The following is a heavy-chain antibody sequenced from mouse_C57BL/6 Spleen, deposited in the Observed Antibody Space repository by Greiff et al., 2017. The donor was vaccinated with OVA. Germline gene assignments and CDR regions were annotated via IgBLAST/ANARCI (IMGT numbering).Heavy chain of an antibody. CDR3: ARGGYSSYVGDFDV. V-gene: IGHV1-76*01. CDR1: GYTFTDYY. D-gene: IGHD1-1*01. J-gene: IGHJ1*03. Sequence: QVQLKESGAELVRPGASVKLSCKASGYTFTDYYINWVKQRPGQGLEWIARIYPGSGNTYYNEKFKGKATLTAEKSSSTAYMQLSSLTSEDSAVYFCARGGYSSYVGDFDVWGTGTTVTVSS. CDR2: IYPGSGNT.